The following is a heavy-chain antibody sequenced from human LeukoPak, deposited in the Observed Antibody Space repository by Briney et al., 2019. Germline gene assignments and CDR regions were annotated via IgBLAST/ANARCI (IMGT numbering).Heavy chain of an antibody. D-gene: IGHD1-26*01. CDR2: MNPNSGNT. V-gene: IGHV1-8*03. Sequence: GASVKVSCKASGYTFTSYDINWVRQATGQGLEWMGWMNPNSGNTGYAQKFQGRVTITRNTSISTAYMELNSLRAEDTAVYYCALESGSYPEEQFFDYWGQGSLVTVSS. CDR1: GYTFTSYD. J-gene: IGHJ4*02. CDR3: ALESGSYPEEQFFDY.